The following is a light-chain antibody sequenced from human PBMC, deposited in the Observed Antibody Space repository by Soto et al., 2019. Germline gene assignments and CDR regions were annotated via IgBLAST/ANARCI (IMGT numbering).Light chain of an antibody. J-gene: IGKJ4*01. V-gene: IGKV1-5*03. CDR3: QQYNGYPLT. Sequence: DIQVTQSPSALSASVGDRVTITCRASQSISGWLAWYQQKPGKAPKFLIHKASSLESGVPSRFSGSGSGTEFTLTISSLQPDDFATYYCQQYNGYPLTFGGGTKVEIK. CDR2: KAS. CDR1: QSISGW.